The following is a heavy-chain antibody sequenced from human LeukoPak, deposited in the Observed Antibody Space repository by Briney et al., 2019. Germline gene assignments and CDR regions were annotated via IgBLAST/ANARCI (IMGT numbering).Heavy chain of an antibody. J-gene: IGHJ5*02. CDR1: AARVSSNSVT. D-gene: IGHD2-15*01. V-gene: IGHV6-1*01. CDR3: ATRLTPHDCFHP. Sequence: PTLPLPSAISAARVSSNSVTWNWISPSPSSGLEWLGRTYYRSTWYNDYAVSVRGRITVNPDTSKNQFSLHLNSVTPEDTAVYYCATRLTPHDCFHPWRQGILVTV. CDR2: TYYRSTWYN.